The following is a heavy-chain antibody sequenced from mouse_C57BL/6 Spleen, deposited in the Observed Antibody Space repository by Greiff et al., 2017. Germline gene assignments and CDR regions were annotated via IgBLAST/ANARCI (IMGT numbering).Heavy chain of an antibody. Sequence: LVESGASVKISCKASGYAFSSSWMNWVKQRPGKGLEWIGRIYPGDGDTNYNGKFKGKATLTADKSSSTAYMQLSSLTSEDSAVYFCAREDYGSSHWYCDVWGTGTTVTVSS. V-gene: IGHV1-82*01. J-gene: IGHJ1*03. CDR1: GYAFSSSW. CDR2: IYPGDGDT. CDR3: AREDYGSSHWYCDV. D-gene: IGHD1-1*01.